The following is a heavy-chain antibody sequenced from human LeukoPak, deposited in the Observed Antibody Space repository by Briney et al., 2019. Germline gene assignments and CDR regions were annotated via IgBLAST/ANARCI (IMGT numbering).Heavy chain of an antibody. J-gene: IGHJ4*02. V-gene: IGHV3-7*01. CDR1: GFTFSSYW. Sequence: PGGSLRLSCAASGFTFSSYWMSWVRQPPGKGLDWVANIKQDGSEKYYVDSVKGRSTISRDNAKNSLYLQMNSVRAEDTAVYYCARLGGYGSYYFDYWGQGTLVTVSS. CDR2: IKQDGSEK. CDR3: ARLGGYGSYYFDY. D-gene: IGHD5-12*01.